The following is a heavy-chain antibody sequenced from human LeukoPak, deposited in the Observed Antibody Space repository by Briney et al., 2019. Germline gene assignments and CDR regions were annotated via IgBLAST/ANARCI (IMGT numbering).Heavy chain of an antibody. J-gene: IGHJ4*02. D-gene: IGHD4-17*01. V-gene: IGHV4-39*07. CDR1: GGSISSSSYY. Sequence: SETLSLTCTVSGGSISSSSYYWGWIRQPPGKGLEWIGSIYYSGSTYYNPSLKSRVTISVDMSKNQFSLKLSSVTAADTAVYYCAREMTSVTRYFDYWGQGTLVTVSS. CDR2: IYYSGST. CDR3: AREMTSVTRYFDY.